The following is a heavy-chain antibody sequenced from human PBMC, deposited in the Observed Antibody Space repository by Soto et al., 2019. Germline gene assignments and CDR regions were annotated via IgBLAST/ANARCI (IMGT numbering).Heavy chain of an antibody. CDR1: GYTFTSYD. J-gene: IGHJ4*02. D-gene: IGHD2-2*02. V-gene: IGHV1-8*01. Sequence: GASVKVSCKASGYTFTSYDINWMRQATGQGLEWMGWMNPDSGNTGYAQKFQGRVTMTRNTSISTAYMELSSLRSEDTAVYYCAKDKRKYQLLYCADYWGQGTLVTVSS. CDR3: AKDKRKYQLLYCADY. CDR2: MNPDSGNT.